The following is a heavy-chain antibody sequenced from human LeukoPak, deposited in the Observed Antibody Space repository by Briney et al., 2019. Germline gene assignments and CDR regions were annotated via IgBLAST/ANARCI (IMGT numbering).Heavy chain of an antibody. J-gene: IGHJ4*02. CDR1: GFTFDDYA. CDR3: AKEEHSSSFYY. Sequence: GGSLRLSCAASGFTFDDYAMHWVRQAPGKGLEWVSGISWNSGSIGYADSVKGRFTISRDNAKNSLYLQMNSLRAEDTALYYCAKEEHSSSFYYWGQGTLVTVSS. D-gene: IGHD6-13*01. CDR2: ISWNSGSI. V-gene: IGHV3-9*01.